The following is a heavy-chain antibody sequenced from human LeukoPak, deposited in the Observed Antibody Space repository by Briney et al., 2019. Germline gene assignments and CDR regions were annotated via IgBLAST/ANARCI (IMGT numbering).Heavy chain of an antibody. CDR2: IYTSGST. CDR3: ARSIVVVPVFDY. Sequence: SETLSLTCTVSGDSISSYYWSWIRQPAGKGLEWIGRIYTSGSTNYNPSLKSRVTISVGTSKNQFSLRLSSVTAADTAVYYCARSIVVVPVFDYWGQGTLVTVSS. D-gene: IGHD2-2*01. J-gene: IGHJ4*02. CDR1: GDSISSYY. V-gene: IGHV4-4*07.